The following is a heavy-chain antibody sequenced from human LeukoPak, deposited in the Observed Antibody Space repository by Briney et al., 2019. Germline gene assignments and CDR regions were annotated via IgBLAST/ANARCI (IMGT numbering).Heavy chain of an antibody. Sequence: GGSLRLSXAASGFTFRRHAMHWVRQAPGKGLEYVSVISSNGGSTYYGNSVKGRFTISRDNSKNTLYLQMGSLRTEDMAVYYCAREAVGAAIDYWGQGTLVTVSS. V-gene: IGHV3-64*01. CDR2: ISSNGGST. CDR1: GFTFRRHA. CDR3: AREAVGAAIDY. D-gene: IGHD1-26*01. J-gene: IGHJ4*02.